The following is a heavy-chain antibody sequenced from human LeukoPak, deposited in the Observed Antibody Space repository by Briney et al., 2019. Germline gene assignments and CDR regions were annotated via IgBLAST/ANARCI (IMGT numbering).Heavy chain of an antibody. CDR2: INHSGTT. Sequence: PSETLSLTCAVYGGSFSGYYWSWIRQPPGKGLEWTGEINHSGTTNYNPSLKSRVTISVDTSKNQFSLKLSSVTAADTAVYYCARGPLRYFDWLFSRYFDYWGQGTLVTVSS. CDR1: GGSFSGYY. D-gene: IGHD3-9*01. V-gene: IGHV4-34*01. J-gene: IGHJ4*02. CDR3: ARGPLRYFDWLFSRYFDY.